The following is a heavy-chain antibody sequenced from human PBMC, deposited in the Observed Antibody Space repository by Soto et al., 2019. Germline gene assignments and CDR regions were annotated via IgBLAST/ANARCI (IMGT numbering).Heavy chain of an antibody. CDR1: GFSFKKFA. Sequence: GGSLRLSCVASGFSFKKFAMAWVRQAPGEGLEWVSGISCCGGSTSYADSVKGRFSTARDDSKNTLSLQMNGLRVEDTAVYYCTKDYSYATTVYKRFDYWGQGTLVTVSS. V-gene: IGHV3-23*01. J-gene: IGHJ4*02. CDR3: TKDYSYATTVYKRFDY. CDR2: ISCCGGST. D-gene: IGHD3-22*01.